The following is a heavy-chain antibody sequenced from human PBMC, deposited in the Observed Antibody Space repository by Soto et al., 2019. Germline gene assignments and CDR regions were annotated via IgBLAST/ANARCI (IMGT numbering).Heavy chain of an antibody. J-gene: IGHJ4*02. CDR1: GFTFSSYS. V-gene: IGHV3-21*01. D-gene: IGHD6-13*01. CDR2: ISSSSSYI. CDR3: ARDSYSSRWPPYFDY. Sequence: EVQLVESGGGLVKPGGSLRLSCAASGFTFSSYSMNWVRQAPGKGLEWVSSISSSSSYIYYADSVKGRFTISRDNAKNSLYLQMNSLRAEDPAVYYCARDSYSSRWPPYFDYWGQGTLVNVSS.